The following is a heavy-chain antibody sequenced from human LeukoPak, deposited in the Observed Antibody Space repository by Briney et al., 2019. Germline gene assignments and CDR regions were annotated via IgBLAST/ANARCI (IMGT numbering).Heavy chain of an antibody. CDR3: ARVIVPSVWGSYRYIGY. Sequence: GASVKVSCKASGGTFSSYAISWVRQAPGQGLEWMGWMNPNSGNTGYAQKFQGRVTMTRNTSISTAYMELSSLRSEDTAVYYCARVIVPSVWGSYRYIGYWGQGTLVTVSS. CDR1: GGTFSSYA. CDR2: MNPNSGNT. J-gene: IGHJ4*02. D-gene: IGHD3-16*02. V-gene: IGHV1-8*02.